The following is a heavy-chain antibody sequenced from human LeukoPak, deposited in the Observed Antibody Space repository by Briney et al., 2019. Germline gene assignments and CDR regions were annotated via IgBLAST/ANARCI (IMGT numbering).Heavy chain of an antibody. D-gene: IGHD2-15*01. J-gene: IGHJ4*02. CDR3: ARGLGGYCSGGSCYSSRVIDY. V-gene: IGHV4-34*01. CDR2: INHSGST. CDR1: GGSFSGDY. Sequence: SETLSLTCAVYGGSFSGDYWSWIRQPPGKGLEWSGEINHSGSTNYNPSLKSRVTISVDTSKNQFSLKLSSVTAADTAVYYCARGLGGYCSGGSCYSSRVIDYWGQGTLVTVSS.